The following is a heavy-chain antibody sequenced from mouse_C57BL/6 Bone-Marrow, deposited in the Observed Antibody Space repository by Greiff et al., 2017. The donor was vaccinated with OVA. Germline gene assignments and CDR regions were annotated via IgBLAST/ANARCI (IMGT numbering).Heavy chain of an antibody. Sequence: QVQLQQPGAELVKPGASVKLSCKASGYTFTSYWMQWVKQRPGQGLEWIGEIDPSDSYTNYNQKFKGKATLTVDTSSSTAYIQHCSLTSDDTAVYYCARMDYWGQGTSVTVSS. V-gene: IGHV1-50*01. CDR3: ARMDY. CDR2: IDPSDSYT. CDR1: GYTFTSYW. J-gene: IGHJ4*01.